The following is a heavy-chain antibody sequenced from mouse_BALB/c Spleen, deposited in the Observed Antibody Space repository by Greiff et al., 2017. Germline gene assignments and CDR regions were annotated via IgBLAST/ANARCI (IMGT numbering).Heavy chain of an antibody. Sequence: QVQLQQPGAELVKPGASVKLSCKASGYTFTSYWMHWVKQRPGQGLEWIGEIDPSDSYTNYNQKFKGKATLTVDKSSSTAYMQLSSLTSEDSAVYYCARRDLYYGDYWGQGTTLTVSS. J-gene: IGHJ2*01. CDR1: GYTFTSYW. CDR2: IDPSDSYT. CDR3: ARRDLYYGDY. V-gene: IGHV1-69*02. D-gene: IGHD1-2*01.